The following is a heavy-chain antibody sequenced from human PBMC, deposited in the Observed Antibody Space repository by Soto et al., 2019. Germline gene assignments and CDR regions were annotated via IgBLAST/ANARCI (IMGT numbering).Heavy chain of an antibody. V-gene: IGHV4-31*03. J-gene: IGHJ4*02. Sequence: PSATLSLTCTVSGGSISSGGYYWSWIRQHPEKGLEWIGYIYYTGSPYYNPSLKSRVTMSVDTSKYQFYMKLSSVTAADTAVYYGATVGGNWNYVDHWGQGTMGTVAS. CDR1: GGSISSGGYY. CDR3: ATVGGNWNYVDH. D-gene: IGHD1-20*01. CDR2: IYYTGSP.